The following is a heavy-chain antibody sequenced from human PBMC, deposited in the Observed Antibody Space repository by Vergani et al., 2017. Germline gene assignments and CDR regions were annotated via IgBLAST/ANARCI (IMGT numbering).Heavy chain of an antibody. CDR3: AKVRDANQLPHY. CDR1: GFTFSDYA. CDR2: ISYDGSNK. J-gene: IGHJ4*02. Sequence: QVQLVDSGGGVVQPGGSLRLSCAASGFTFSDYAMHWVRQAPGKGLEWVAFISYDGSNKYYADSVKGRFTISRDNSKNTLYLQMNSLRTEDTAVYFCAKVRDANQLPHYGSQGTLVTVSS. V-gene: IGHV3-30*02. D-gene: IGHD2-2*01.